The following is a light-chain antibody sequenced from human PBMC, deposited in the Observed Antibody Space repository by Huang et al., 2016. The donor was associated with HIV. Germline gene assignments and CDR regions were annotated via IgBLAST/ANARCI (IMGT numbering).Light chain of an antibody. CDR2: ELS. CDR1: QGLLYREKIY. Sequence: DIVMTQTPLSLSVTPGQPASISCTSSQGLLYREKIYLYWYLQQPGQSPQLLICELSNRFSGVPDRFSGSGSPTDFTLNISRVETEDVGVYYCMQGKQLPYTFGQGTRLEIK. V-gene: IGKV2-29*02. J-gene: IGKJ2*01. CDR3: MQGKQLPYT.